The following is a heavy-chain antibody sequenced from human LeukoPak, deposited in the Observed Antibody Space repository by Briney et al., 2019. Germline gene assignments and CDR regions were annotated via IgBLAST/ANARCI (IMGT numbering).Heavy chain of an antibody. CDR3: ARGPIAAAGRSWDY. CDR1: GGSFSGYY. D-gene: IGHD6-13*01. J-gene: IGHJ4*02. Sequence: SETLSLTCAVYGGSFSGYYWSWIRQPPGKGLEWIGEINHSGSTNYNPSLKSRVTISVDTSKNQVSLMLTSVTAADTALYYCARGPIAAAGRSWDYWGQGILVTVSS. V-gene: IGHV4-34*01. CDR2: INHSGST.